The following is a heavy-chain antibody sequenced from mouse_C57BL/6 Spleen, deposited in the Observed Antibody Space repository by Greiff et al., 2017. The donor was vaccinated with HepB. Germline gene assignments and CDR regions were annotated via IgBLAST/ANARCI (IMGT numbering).Heavy chain of an antibody. Sequence: LVESGAELVRPGTSVKMSCKASGYTFTNYWIGWAKQRPGHGLEWIGDIYPGGGYTNYNEKFKGKATLTADKSSSTAYMQFSSLTSEDSAIYYCARQLTGVFDYWGQGTTLTVSS. CDR1: GYTFTNYW. V-gene: IGHV1-63*01. CDR3: ARQLTGVFDY. D-gene: IGHD4-1*01. J-gene: IGHJ2*01. CDR2: IYPGGGYT.